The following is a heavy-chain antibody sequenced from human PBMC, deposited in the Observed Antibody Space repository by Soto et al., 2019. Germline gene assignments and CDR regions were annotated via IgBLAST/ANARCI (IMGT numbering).Heavy chain of an antibody. CDR1: GGSISSYD. J-gene: IGHJ5*02. V-gene: IGHV4-4*07. CDR2: IYTSGST. Sequence: SETLSLTGTVSGGSISSYDWSWIRQPAGKGLEWIGRIYTSGSTNYNPSLKSRVTMSVDTSKNQFSLKLSSVTAADTAVYYCARCGVSPYSRREAKWFDPLGQGTLLTVSS. CDR3: ARCGVSPYSRREAKWFDP. D-gene: IGHD6-13*01.